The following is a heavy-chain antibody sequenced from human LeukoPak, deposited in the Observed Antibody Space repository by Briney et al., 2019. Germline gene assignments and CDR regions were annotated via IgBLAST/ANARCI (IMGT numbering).Heavy chain of an antibody. CDR1: GYTFTSYG. J-gene: IGHJ4*02. V-gene: IGHV1-2*06. CDR3: ARVEGYYYDSSGKIDY. D-gene: IGHD3-22*01. Sequence: ASVKVSCKASGYTFTSYGISWVRQAPGQGLEWMGRINPNSGGTNYAQKFQGRVTMTRDTSISTAYMELSRLRSDDTAVYYCARVEGYYYDSSGKIDYWGQRTLDTVSS. CDR2: INPNSGGT.